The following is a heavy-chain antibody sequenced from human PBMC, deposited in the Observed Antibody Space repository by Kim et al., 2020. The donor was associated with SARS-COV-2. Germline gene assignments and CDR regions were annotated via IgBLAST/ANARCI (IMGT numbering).Heavy chain of an antibody. CDR2: INGEGGTT. J-gene: IGHJ4*02. CDR3: AKGVSGSCYSAFHY. CDR1: GFTFSSYA. V-gene: IGHV3-23*01. D-gene: IGHD2-15*01. Sequence: GGSLRLSCAASGFTFSSYAMGWVRQAPGKGLEWVSSINGEGGTTCHADSVEGRFAISRDNSKNTLSLQLNSLRAEDTAVYYCAKGVSGSCYSAFHYWGQGALVTVSS.